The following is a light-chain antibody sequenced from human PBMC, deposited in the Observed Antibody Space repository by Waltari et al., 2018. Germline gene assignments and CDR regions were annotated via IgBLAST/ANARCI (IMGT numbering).Light chain of an antibody. CDR3: QQYFKTPLT. J-gene: IGKJ4*01. CDR2: WAS. CDR1: QTILYSSYNKNY. V-gene: IGKV4-1*01. Sequence: DIVMTQSPDSLTVSLGERATINCKSSQTILYSSYNKNYLAWYQQKPRQPPKLLIYWASTREAGVPDRFSGTGSGTDFTLTSSRLQAEDVAVYYCQQYFKTPLTFGGGTKVEIK.